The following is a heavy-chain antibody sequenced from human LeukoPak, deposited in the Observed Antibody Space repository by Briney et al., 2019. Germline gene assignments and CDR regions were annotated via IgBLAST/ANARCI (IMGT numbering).Heavy chain of an antibody. V-gene: IGHV3-23*01. D-gene: IGHD2-15*01. J-gene: IGHJ6*02. CDR3: ASRLLSAYYYGMDV. CDR1: GFTLSSYT. Sequence: GGSLRLSCAACGFTLSSYTMSWVRQAPGKGLEWVSGISGSGGSTDYADSVKGRFTISRDNSKNTLYLQMNSLRAEDTAVYYCASRLLSAYYYGMDVWGQGTTVTVSS. CDR2: ISGSGGST.